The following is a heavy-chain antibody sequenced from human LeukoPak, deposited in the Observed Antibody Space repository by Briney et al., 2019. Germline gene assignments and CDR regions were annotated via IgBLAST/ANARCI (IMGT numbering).Heavy chain of an antibody. J-gene: IGHJ4*02. D-gene: IGHD1-26*01. CDR3: AVGSYLGRNFDY. CDR1: GFTFSSYA. Sequence: GGSLRLSCAASGFTFSSYAMSWVRQAPGKGLEWVSAISGSGGSTYYADSVKGRFTISRDNSMNTLYLQMNSLRAEDTAVYYSAVGSYLGRNFDYWGQGTLVTVSS. CDR2: ISGSGGST. V-gene: IGHV3-23*01.